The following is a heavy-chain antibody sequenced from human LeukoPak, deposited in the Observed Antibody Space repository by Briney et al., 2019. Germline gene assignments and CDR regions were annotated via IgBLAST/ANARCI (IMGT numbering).Heavy chain of an antibody. CDR3: ARERIGRDYYYGSGSEIRIMN. CDR1: GGSISSYY. CDR2: IYYSGST. V-gene: IGHV4-59*01. D-gene: IGHD3-10*01. Sequence: SETLSLTCTVSGGSISSYYWSWIRQPPGKGLEWIGYIYYSGSTNYNPSLKSRVTISVDTSKNQFSLKLSSVTAADTAVYYCARERIGRDYYYGSGSEIRIMNWGQGTLVTVSS. J-gene: IGHJ4*02.